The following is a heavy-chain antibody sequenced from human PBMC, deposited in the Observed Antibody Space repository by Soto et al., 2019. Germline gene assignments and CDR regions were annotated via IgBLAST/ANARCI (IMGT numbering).Heavy chain of an antibody. CDR1: GFILSSFG. CDR2: FSGSGGST. Sequence: EVQLLESGGGLVQPGGSLRLSCAASGFILSSFGMSWVRQTLGKGLEWVSGFSGSGGSTYYADSVKGRFTISRDNSKNTLYLQMNSLRTEDTAVYYCAKGLAVTNKWFDPWGQGTLVTVSS. V-gene: IGHV3-23*01. D-gene: IGHD4-4*01. J-gene: IGHJ5*02. CDR3: AKGLAVTNKWFDP.